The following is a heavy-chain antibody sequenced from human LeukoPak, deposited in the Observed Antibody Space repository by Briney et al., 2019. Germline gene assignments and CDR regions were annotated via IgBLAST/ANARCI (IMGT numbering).Heavy chain of an antibody. D-gene: IGHD6-13*01. CDR3: ARGEIAAAGVFDY. CDR2: ISSSSSYI. Sequence: GGSLRLSCAASGFTFSSYSMNWVRQAPGKGLEWVSSISSSSSYIYYADSVKGRFTISRDNAKNSLYLQMNSLRAEDTAVYYCARGEIAAAGVFDYWGQGTLVTVSS. CDR1: GFTFSSYS. J-gene: IGHJ4*02. V-gene: IGHV3-21*01.